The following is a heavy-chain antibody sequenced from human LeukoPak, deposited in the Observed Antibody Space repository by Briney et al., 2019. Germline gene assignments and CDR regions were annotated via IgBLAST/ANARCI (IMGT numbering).Heavy chain of an antibody. CDR3: ALVYCSSTRRYIGAFDI. CDR2: IYYSGTT. J-gene: IGHJ3*02. V-gene: IGHV4-31*03. CDR1: GGSISSAGYY. D-gene: IGHD2-2*02. Sequence: PSETLSLTCTVSGGSISSAGYYWSWIRHHPGKGLEYIGYIYYSGTTNYNPSLTSRVTISVDTSNNQFSLKLSSVTAADTAVYYCALVYCSSTRRYIGAFDIWGQGTMVTVSS.